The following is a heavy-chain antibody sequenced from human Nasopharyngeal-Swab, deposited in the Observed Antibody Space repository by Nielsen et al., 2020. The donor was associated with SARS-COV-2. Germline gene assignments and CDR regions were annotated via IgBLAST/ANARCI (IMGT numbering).Heavy chain of an antibody. D-gene: IGHD1-26*01. Sequence: GGSLRLSCAAPDFTFSSYALSWFPQAPGKGLEWVPAISGSGGSTYYPAPVTGRFTISRDNSKNTLYLQMNSLRAEDTAVYYCARGYTGWGYWGQGTLDTVSS. J-gene: IGHJ4*02. CDR1: DFTFSSYA. CDR2: ISGSGGST. CDR3: ARGYTGWGY. V-gene: IGHV3-23*01.